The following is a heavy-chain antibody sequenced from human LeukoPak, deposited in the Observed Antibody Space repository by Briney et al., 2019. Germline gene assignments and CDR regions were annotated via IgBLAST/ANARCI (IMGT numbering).Heavy chain of an antibody. CDR2: IWYDGSNK. J-gene: IGHJ6*03. CDR1: GFTFSSYG. D-gene: IGHD2-15*01. V-gene: IGHV3-33*06. CDR3: AKALGDRYCSGGSCYSSYYYYYYYMDV. Sequence: AGGSLRLSCVASGFTFSSYGMHWVRQAPGKGLEWVAVIWYDGSNKYYADSVKGRFTISRDNSKNTLYLQMNSLRAEDTAVYYCAKALGDRYCSGGSCYSSYYYYYYYMDVWGKGTTVTVSS.